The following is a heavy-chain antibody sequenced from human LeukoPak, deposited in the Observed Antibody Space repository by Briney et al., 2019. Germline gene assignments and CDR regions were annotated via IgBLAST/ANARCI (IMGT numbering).Heavy chain of an antibody. CDR2: ISGSATGSVTT. Sequence: GGSLRLSCAASGFTFSSSAMNWVRQAPGKGLEWVSAISGSATGSVTTYYTDSVKGRFTISRDNSKNTLYLQMNSLRAEDTAVYYCASIPGITMVRGAPMVGPWGQGTLVTVSS. J-gene: IGHJ5*02. V-gene: IGHV3-23*01. CDR3: ASIPGITMVRGAPMVGP. D-gene: IGHD3-10*01. CDR1: GFTFSSSA.